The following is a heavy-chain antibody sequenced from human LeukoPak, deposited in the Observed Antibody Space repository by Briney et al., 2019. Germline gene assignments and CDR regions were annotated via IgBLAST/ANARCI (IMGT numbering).Heavy chain of an antibody. CDR2: IYYSGST. D-gene: IGHD2-21*01. V-gene: IGHV4-30-4*08. J-gene: IGHJ6*03. CDR1: GGSISSGGYY. CDR3: ATSYYSYMDV. Sequence: PSQTLSLTCTVSGGSISSGGYYWSWIRQHPGKGLEWIGYIYYSGSTYYNPSLKSRVTISVDTSKNQFSLKVNSVTAADTAVYFCATSYYSYMDVWGKGTTVTVSS.